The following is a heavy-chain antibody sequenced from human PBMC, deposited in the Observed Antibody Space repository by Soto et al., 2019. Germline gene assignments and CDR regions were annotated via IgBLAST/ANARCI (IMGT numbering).Heavy chain of an antibody. CDR1: GFTFSRYA. Sequence: PGGTLRLSCAASGFTFSRYAMSWVRQAPGKGLKWVSAISGSGGSTYYADSVKGRFTISRDNSKNTLYLQMNSLRAEDTAVYYCASTYYYDSSGYPGPYYFDYWGQGTLVTVSS. CDR2: ISGSGGST. D-gene: IGHD3-22*01. CDR3: ASTYYYDSSGYPGPYYFDY. V-gene: IGHV3-23*01. J-gene: IGHJ4*02.